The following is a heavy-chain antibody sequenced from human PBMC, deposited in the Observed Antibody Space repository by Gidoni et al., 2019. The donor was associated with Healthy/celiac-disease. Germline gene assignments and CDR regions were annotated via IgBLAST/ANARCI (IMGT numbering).Heavy chain of an antibody. J-gene: IGHJ4*02. CDR2: INHSGST. D-gene: IGHD3-10*01. V-gene: IGHV4-34*01. CDR1: GGSFSGYY. CDR3: ARKQRITMVRGAMGGFDY. Sequence: QVQLQQWGAGLLKPSEPLSLTCAVYGGSFSGYYWSWIRQPPGKGLEWIGEINHSGSTNYNPSLKSRVTIPVDTSKNQFSLKLSSVTAADTAVYYCARKQRITMVRGAMGGFDYWGQGTLVTVSS.